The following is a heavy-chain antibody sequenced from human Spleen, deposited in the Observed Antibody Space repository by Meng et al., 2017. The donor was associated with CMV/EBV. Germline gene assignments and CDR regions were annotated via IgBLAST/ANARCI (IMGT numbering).Heavy chain of an antibody. J-gene: IGHJ4*02. CDR1: GYIFNSYD. CDR3: ARGPKIPLGGVNLWPLEH. D-gene: IGHD3-16*01. CDR2: FIPVFGAP. V-gene: IGHV1-69*05. Sequence: SVKVSCKASGYIFNSYDISWLRQAPGQGLEWMGGFIPVFGAPDYAQKFQDRLTIATDESTSSASMELSGLRFEDTAVYFCARGPKIPLGGVNLWPLEHWGQGSLVTVSS.